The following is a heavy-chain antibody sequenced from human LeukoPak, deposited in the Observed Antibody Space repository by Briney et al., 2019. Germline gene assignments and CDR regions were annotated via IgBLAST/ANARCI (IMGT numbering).Heavy chain of an antibody. Sequence: PGGSLRLSCAASGFTLSSYAMSWVRQAPGKGLEWVSAISGSGGSTYYADSVKGRFTISRDNSKNTLYLQMNSLRAEDTAVYYCAKDKKGGGYEFDYWGQGTLVTVSS. CDR1: GFTLSSYA. J-gene: IGHJ4*02. CDR3: AKDKKGGGYEFDY. CDR2: ISGSGGST. D-gene: IGHD5-12*01. V-gene: IGHV3-23*01.